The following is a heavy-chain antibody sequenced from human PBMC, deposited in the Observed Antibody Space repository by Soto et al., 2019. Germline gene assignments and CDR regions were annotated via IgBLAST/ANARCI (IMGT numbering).Heavy chain of an antibody. V-gene: IGHV3-23*01. J-gene: IGHJ4*02. D-gene: IGHD1-1*01. CDR1: GFTLSNFA. CDR2: ISGSGGDT. CDR3: ANPIPKTGTTFGF. Sequence: GGALRLSCVASGFTLSNFALAWGRQAPGEGLEWGSAISGSGGDTFYADSMKGRVTISRDNSKDTLYLQINSLRAEDTAVYYCANPIPKTGTTFGFWGQGTLVTVSS.